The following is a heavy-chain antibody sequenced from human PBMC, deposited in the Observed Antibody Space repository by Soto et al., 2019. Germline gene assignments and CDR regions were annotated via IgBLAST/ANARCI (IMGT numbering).Heavy chain of an antibody. CDR2: MNPNSGNT. CDR3: ARGGIYYDFWSGYYGAYYDGMDV. D-gene: IGHD3-3*01. Sequence: QVQLVQSGAEVKKPGASVKVSCKASGYTFTSYDINWVRQATGQGLEWMGWMNPNSGNTGYAQKFQGRVTMTRNTSISTAYMELSSLRSGDTAVYSCARGGIYYDFWSGYYGAYYDGMDVWGQGTTVTVSS. CDR1: GYTFTSYD. V-gene: IGHV1-8*01. J-gene: IGHJ6*02.